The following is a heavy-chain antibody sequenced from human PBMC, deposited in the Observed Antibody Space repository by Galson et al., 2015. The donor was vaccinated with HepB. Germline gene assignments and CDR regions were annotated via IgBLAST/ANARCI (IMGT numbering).Heavy chain of an antibody. CDR1: GFTFSSYW. CDR2: IKQDGSNK. Sequence: AASGFTFSSYWMSWVRQAPGKGLEWVANIKQDGSNKYYADSVKGRFTISRDNSKNTLYLQMNSLRAEDTAVYYCARGSPPRFPGQPFDYWGQGTLVTVSS. D-gene: IGHD1-14*01. V-gene: IGHV3-7*01. CDR3: ARGSPPRFPGQPFDY. J-gene: IGHJ4*02.